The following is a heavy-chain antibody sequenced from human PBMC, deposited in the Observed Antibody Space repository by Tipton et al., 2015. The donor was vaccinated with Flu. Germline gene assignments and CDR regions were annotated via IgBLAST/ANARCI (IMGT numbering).Heavy chain of an antibody. CDR2: ISGSGGST. CDR1: GFTFSSYA. J-gene: IGHJ1*01. D-gene: IGHD6-13*01. Sequence: CAASGFTFSSYAMSWVRQAPGKGLEWVSAISGSGGSTYYADSVKGRFTISRDNSKNTLYLQMNSLRAEDTAVYYCAKVPPFQQLVPEYFQHWGQGTLVTVSS. CDR3: AKVPPFQQLVPEYFQH. V-gene: IGHV3-23*01.